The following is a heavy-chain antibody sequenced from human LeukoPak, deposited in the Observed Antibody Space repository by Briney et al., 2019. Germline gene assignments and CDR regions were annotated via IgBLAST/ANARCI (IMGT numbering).Heavy chain of an antibody. CDR2: ISYDGSNK. J-gene: IGHJ4*02. D-gene: IGHD6-13*01. CDR1: GFTFSSYA. V-gene: IGHV3-30*04. CDR3: ATELEGYIAAVEVEIDY. Sequence: GGSLRLSCAASGFTFSSYAMHWVRQAPGKGLEWVAVISYDGSNKYYADSVKGRFTISRDNSKNTLYLQMNSLRAEDTAVYYCATELEGYIAAVEVEIDYWGQGTLVTVSS.